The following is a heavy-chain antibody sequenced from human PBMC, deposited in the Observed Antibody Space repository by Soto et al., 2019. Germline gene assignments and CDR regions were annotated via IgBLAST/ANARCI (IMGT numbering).Heavy chain of an antibody. CDR3: ARSPIAAAGIFDY. CDR2: IYYSGST. V-gene: IGHV4-59*01. Sequence: SETLSLTCTVSGGSISSYYWSWIRQPPGKGLEWIGYIYYSGSTNYNPSLRSRVTISVDTSKNQFSLKLSSVTAADTAVYYCARSPIAAAGIFDYWGQGTLVTVSS. D-gene: IGHD6-13*01. CDR1: GGSISSYY. J-gene: IGHJ4*02.